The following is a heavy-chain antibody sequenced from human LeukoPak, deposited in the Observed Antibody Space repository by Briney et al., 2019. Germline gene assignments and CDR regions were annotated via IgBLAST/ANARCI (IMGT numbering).Heavy chain of an antibody. CDR3: ARANIVVVPAASYYYYYMDV. J-gene: IGHJ6*03. D-gene: IGHD2-2*01. CDR1: GGTFSSYA. Sequence: SVKVSCKASGGTFSSYAISWVRQAPGQGLEWMGGIIPIFGTANYAQRFQGRVTITADESTSTAYMELSSLRSEDTAVYCCARANIVVVPAASYYYYYMDVWGKGTTVTVSS. CDR2: IIPIFGTA. V-gene: IGHV1-69*13.